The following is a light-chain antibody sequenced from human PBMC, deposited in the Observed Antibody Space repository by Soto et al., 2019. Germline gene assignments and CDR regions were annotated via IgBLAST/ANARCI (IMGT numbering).Light chain of an antibody. CDR2: GAS. Sequence: LTQSPSFLSASVGDRVTITCRASQDISTYLAWYQQKPGQAPRLLIFGASSRATDIPDRFSGSGSGTDFTLTITRVDTEDFAVYYCHHYADSPYTFGQGTKLEI. CDR3: HHYADSPYT. V-gene: IGKV3-20*01. CDR1: QDISTY. J-gene: IGKJ2*01.